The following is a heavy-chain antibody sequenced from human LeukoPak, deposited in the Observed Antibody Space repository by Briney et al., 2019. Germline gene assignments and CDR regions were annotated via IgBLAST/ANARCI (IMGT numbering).Heavy chain of an antibody. CDR1: GFTFSSYS. Sequence: GSLRLSCAASGFTFSSYSMNWVRQAPGKGLEWVSSISSSSSYIYYADSVKGRFTISRDNAKNSLYLQMNSLRGEDMAVYYCAKDSLRERIVGSTTRGVNDYWGQGTLVTVSS. J-gene: IGHJ4*02. CDR2: ISSSSSYI. CDR3: AKDSLRERIVGSTTRGVNDY. D-gene: IGHD1-26*01. V-gene: IGHV3-21*01.